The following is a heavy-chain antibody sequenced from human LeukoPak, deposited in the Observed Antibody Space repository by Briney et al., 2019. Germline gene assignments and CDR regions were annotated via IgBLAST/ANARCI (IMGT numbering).Heavy chain of an antibody. CDR2: ISGSGGST. V-gene: IGHV3-23*01. CDR3: ANSGVYSYGLYFDY. Sequence: GGYLRLSCAASGFTFSSYAMSWVRQAPGKGLQWVSAISGSGGSTYYADSVKGRFTISRDNSKNTLYLQMNSLRAEDTAVYYCANSGVYSYGLYFDYWGQGTLVTVSS. D-gene: IGHD5-18*01. CDR1: GFTFSSYA. J-gene: IGHJ4*02.